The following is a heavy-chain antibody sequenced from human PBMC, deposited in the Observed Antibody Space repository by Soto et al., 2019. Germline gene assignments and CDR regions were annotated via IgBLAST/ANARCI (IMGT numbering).Heavy chain of an antibody. Sequence: QVQLVESGGGVVQPGRSLRLSCAASGFTFSSYGMHWVRQAPGKGLEWVAVIWYDGSNKYYADSVKGRFTISRDNSKNTLDLQMNSLRAEDTAVYYCARDLRAYSSGWLVDYWGQGTLVTVSS. CDR2: IWYDGSNK. D-gene: IGHD6-19*01. CDR3: ARDLRAYSSGWLVDY. CDR1: GFTFSSYG. J-gene: IGHJ4*02. V-gene: IGHV3-33*01.